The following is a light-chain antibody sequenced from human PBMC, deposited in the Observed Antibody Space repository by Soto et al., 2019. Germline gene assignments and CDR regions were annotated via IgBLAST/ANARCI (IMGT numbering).Light chain of an antibody. V-gene: IGKV3-20*01. CDR2: DTS. Sequence: EIVLTQSPGTLSLSPGQRATLSCSASQSVSSNFLAWYQQKPGQAPRLLIYDTSSRASGIPDRFSGSGSGTDFTLTISRLETEDFAVFYCQQYGTSEIIFGQGTRLEIK. CDR3: QQYGTSEII. J-gene: IGKJ5*01. CDR1: QSVSSNF.